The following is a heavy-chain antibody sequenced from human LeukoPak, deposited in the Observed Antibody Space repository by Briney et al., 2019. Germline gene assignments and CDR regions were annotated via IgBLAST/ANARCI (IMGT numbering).Heavy chain of an antibody. V-gene: IGHV3-9*01. CDR1: GFTFDDYV. CDR3: VKDISAIIFHYMDV. J-gene: IGHJ6*03. Sequence: GGSLRLSCAASGFTFDDYVMHWARQAPGKGLEWVAGISRKSGSIGYADSVKGRFTISRDNAKNSLYLQMNSLRAEDTALYYCVKDISAIIFHYMDVWGKGTTVTVSS. D-gene: IGHD5-24*01. CDR2: ISRKSGSI.